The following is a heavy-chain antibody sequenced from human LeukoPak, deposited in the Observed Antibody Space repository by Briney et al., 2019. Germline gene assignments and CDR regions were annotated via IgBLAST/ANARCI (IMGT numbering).Heavy chain of an antibody. CDR3: ARDERWLPGSP. V-gene: IGHV1-2*02. Sequence: ASVKVSCKASGYTFTGYYMHGVRQAPGQGLEWMGWINPNSGGTNYEQKFQGRVTMTRDTSISTAYMELSRLRSDDTAVYYCARDERWLPGSPWGQGTLVTVSS. CDR2: INPNSGGT. CDR1: GYTFTGYY. J-gene: IGHJ5*02. D-gene: IGHD5-24*01.